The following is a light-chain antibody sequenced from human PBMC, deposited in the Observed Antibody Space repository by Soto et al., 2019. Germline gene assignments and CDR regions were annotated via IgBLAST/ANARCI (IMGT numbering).Light chain of an antibody. Sequence: EIVFTQSPCTLSLSPGERATLPCRASQSVSSNLAWYQQKPGQAPRLLIYGASTRATGIPARFSGSGSGTEFTLTISSLQSEDFAVYYCQQYNNWLTWTFGQGTKVDIK. CDR3: QQYNNWLTWT. CDR2: GAS. CDR1: QSVSSN. J-gene: IGKJ1*01. V-gene: IGKV3-15*01.